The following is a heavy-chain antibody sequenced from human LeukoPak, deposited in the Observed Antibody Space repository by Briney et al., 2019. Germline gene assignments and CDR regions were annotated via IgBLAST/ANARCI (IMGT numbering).Heavy chain of an antibody. V-gene: IGHV1-2*02. Sequence: ASVKVSCKASGYTFTGYYMHWVRQAPGQGLEWMGWINPNSGGTNYAQKFQGRVTMTRDTSISTAYMELSRLRSDDTAVYYCAXREIYYDSSGSSDYWGQGTLVTVSS. CDR1: GYTFTGYY. CDR3: AXREIYYDSSGSSDY. CDR2: INPNSGGT. J-gene: IGHJ4*02. D-gene: IGHD3-22*01.